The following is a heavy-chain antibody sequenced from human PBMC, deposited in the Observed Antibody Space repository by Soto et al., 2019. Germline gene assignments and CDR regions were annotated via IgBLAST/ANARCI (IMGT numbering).Heavy chain of an antibody. CDR2: FDPEDGET. D-gene: IGHD2-2*01. V-gene: IGHV1-24*01. J-gene: IGHJ3*02. CDR3: ATDYCSSTSCYGSGGAFDI. Sequence: ASVKVSCKVSGYTLTELSMHWVRQAPGKGLEWMGGFDPEDGETIYAQKIRGRVTMTEDTSTDTAYMELSSLRSEDTAVYYCATDYCSSTSCYGSGGAFDIWGQGTMVTVSS. CDR1: GYTLTELS.